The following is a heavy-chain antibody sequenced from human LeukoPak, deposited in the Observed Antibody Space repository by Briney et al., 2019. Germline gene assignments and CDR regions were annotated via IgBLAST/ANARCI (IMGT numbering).Heavy chain of an antibody. D-gene: IGHD3-22*01. CDR1: GFTVSSNY. V-gene: IGHV3-66*02. CDR3: ARGHYYDSSGLDY. CDR2: IDSVGRT. Sequence: GGSLRLSCAASGFTVSSNYLNWVRQAPGKGLEWVSVIDSVGRTFYADSVKGRFTISRDNSKNTLYLQMNSLRAEDTAVYYCARGHYYDSSGLDYWGQGTLVTVSS. J-gene: IGHJ4*02.